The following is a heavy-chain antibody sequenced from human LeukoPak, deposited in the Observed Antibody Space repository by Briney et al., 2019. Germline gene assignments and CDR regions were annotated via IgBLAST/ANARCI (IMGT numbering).Heavy chain of an antibody. CDR3: AGGTIVVVPAATYYDFWSGYSWFDP. D-gene: IGHD3-3*01. Sequence: KPSETLSLTCAVYGGSFSGYYWSWIRQPPGKGLEWIGEINHSGSTNYNPSLKSRVTISVDTSKNQFSLKLSSVTAADTAVYYCAGGTIVVVPAATYYDFWSGYSWFDPWGQGTLVTVSS. J-gene: IGHJ5*02. CDR2: INHSGST. CDR1: GGSFSGYY. V-gene: IGHV4-34*01.